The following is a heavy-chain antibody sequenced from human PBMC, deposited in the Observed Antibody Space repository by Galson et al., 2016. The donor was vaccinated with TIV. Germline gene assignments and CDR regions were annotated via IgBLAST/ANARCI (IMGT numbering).Heavy chain of an antibody. CDR2: IKNNADGGTT. V-gene: IGHV3-15*01. Sequence: SLRLSCAVSGLTFRNAWMNWVRQAPGKGLEWVGRIKNNADGGTTDYAAPVKDRFSISRDDSKNTLYLQMDNLKTEDTAVYYCTTWGRLVGDYDAYWGQGTLVTVSS. CDR3: TTWGRLVGDYDAY. D-gene: IGHD3-16*01. CDR1: GLTFRNAW. J-gene: IGHJ4*02.